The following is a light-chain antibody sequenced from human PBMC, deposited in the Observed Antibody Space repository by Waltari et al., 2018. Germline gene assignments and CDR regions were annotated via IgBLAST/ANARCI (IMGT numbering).Light chain of an antibody. CDR1: ESISTW. CDR3: QQYDTYPHS. V-gene: IGKV1-5*03. CDR2: TAS. J-gene: IGKJ2*01. Sequence: DIQMTQSPSTLSASLGDRVTLTCRASESISTWLAWYQQRPGKAPKLLIYTASILQDGVPSRFSGSGSGTDFTLTITNLQPDDFATYYCQQYDTYPHSFGQETEVAIK.